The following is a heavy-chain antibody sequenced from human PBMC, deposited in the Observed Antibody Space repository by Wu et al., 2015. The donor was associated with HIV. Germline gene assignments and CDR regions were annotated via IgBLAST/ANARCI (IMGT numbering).Heavy chain of an antibody. Sequence: QVQLVQSGAEVKKPGSSVKVSCKASGGTFSSYAISWVRQAPGQELEWMGGIIPIFGTANYAQKFQGRVTITADESTSTAYMELSSLRSEDTAVYYCATVGAGIPYQLPDFHYYGMDVWGQGATIIVSS. CDR2: IIPIFGTA. V-gene: IGHV1-69*12. CDR3: ATVGAGIPYQLPDFHYYGMDV. J-gene: IGHJ6*02. CDR1: GGTFSSYA. D-gene: IGHD1-14*01.